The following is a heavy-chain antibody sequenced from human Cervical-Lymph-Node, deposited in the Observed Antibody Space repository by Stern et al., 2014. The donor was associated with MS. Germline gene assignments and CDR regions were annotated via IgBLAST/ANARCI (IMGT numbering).Heavy chain of an antibody. CDR2: IFSNDEK. CDR1: GFSLSHVRMG. D-gene: IGHD6-13*01. Sequence: ESGPVLVKPTETLTLTCTVSGFSLSHVRMGVSWIRQPPGKALEWLARIFSNDEKSYTTSLKGRLTSSKDISKSQVILTMTHMDPADTATYYCARMRQHLAGDAFDIWGQGTMVSVSS. V-gene: IGHV2-26*01. J-gene: IGHJ3*02. CDR3: ARMRQHLAGDAFDI.